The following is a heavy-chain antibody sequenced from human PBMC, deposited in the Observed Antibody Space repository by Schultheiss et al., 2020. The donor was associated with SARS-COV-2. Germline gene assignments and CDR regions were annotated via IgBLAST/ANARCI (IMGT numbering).Heavy chain of an antibody. Sequence: SVKVSCKASGGTFSSYAISWVRQAPGQGLEWMGGIIPIFGTANYAQKFQGRVTITADKSTSTAYMELSSLRSEDTAVYYCARQYSSASPFDFWGQGTLVTVSS. CDR3: ARQYSSASPFDF. CDR2: IIPIFGTA. J-gene: IGHJ4*02. CDR1: GGTFSSYA. V-gene: IGHV1-69*06. D-gene: IGHD6-6*01.